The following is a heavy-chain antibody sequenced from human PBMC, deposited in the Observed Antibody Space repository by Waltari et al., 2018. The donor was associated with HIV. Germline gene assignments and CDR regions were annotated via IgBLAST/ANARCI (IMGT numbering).Heavy chain of an antibody. V-gene: IGHV1-2*02. CDR3: VRDRGLNWKGDI. Sequence: QVQLVQSGAEVTRPGASVKVSCKASGYTFTDHYVFWVRQVPGPGLEWRGWMNPNGGATKYAPKFQGRISMTRDTSITTAYMELSGLRSDDTAIFYCVRDRGLNWKGDIWGQGTLVTVSS. CDR2: MNPNGGAT. CDR1: GYTFTDHY. J-gene: IGHJ4*02. D-gene: IGHD2-21*02.